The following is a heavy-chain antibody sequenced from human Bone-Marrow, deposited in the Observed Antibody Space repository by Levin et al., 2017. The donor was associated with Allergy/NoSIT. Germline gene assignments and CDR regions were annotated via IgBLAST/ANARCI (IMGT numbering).Heavy chain of an antibody. D-gene: IGHD6-13*01. CDR1: GFTFSSYS. V-gene: IGHV3-21*01. Sequence: PGGSLRLSCAASGFTFSSYSMNWVRQAPGKGLEWVSSISSSSSYIYYADSVKGRFTISRDNAKNSLYLQMNSLRAEDTAVYYCARGGLHSSSWYRRYYYYGMDVWGQGTTVTVSS. CDR3: ARGGLHSSSWYRRYYYYGMDV. J-gene: IGHJ6*02. CDR2: ISSSSSYI.